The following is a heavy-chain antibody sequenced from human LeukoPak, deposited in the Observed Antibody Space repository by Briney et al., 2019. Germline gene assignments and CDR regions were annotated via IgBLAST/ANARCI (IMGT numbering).Heavy chain of an antibody. CDR2: ISSSGSTI. CDR3: AGIEYSSSWYYFDY. Sequence: GGSLRLSCAASGFTFSDYYMGWIRQAPGKGLEWVSYISSSGSTIYYADSVKDRFTISRDNAKNSLYLQMNSLRAEDTAVYYCAGIEYSSSWYYFDYWGQGTLVTVSS. CDR1: GFTFSDYY. V-gene: IGHV3-11*01. D-gene: IGHD6-13*01. J-gene: IGHJ4*02.